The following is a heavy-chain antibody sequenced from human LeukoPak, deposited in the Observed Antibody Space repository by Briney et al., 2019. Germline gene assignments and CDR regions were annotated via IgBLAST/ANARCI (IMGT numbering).Heavy chain of an antibody. CDR2: IYYSGST. CDR1: GGSISSYY. CDR3: ARVDIRSGWSDWVYYYYGMDV. Sequence: PSQTLSLTCTVSGGSISSYYWSWIRQPPGKGLEWIGYIYYSGSTNYNPSLKSRVTISVDTSKNQFSLKLSSVTAADTAVYYCARVDIRSGWSDWVYYYYGMDVWGQGTTVTVSS. V-gene: IGHV4-59*01. J-gene: IGHJ6*02. D-gene: IGHD6-19*01.